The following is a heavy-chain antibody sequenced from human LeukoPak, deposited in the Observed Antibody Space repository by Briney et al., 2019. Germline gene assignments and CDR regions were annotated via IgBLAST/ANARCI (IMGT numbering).Heavy chain of an antibody. CDR3: ERQVVAGAGTLDP. CDR2: IYHSWRT. D-gene: IGHD6-13*01. Sequence: SGTLSVTCAVSVGSISSSNWWSWVRQPPGNGLEGSGEIYHSWRTNYNPSLKSRVTISVHKSKNEFSLKLSYVSAADTAVYYCERQVVAGAGTLDPWGQGTLVSVSS. V-gene: IGHV4-4*02. J-gene: IGHJ5*02. CDR1: VGSISSSNW.